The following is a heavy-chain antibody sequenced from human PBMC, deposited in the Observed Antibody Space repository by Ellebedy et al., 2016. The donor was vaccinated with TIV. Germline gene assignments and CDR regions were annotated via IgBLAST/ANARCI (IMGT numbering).Heavy chain of an antibody. D-gene: IGHD3-10*01. Sequence: SLKISCAASGFTFNNYAMSWVRQAPGKGLEWVSGISWNSGSIGYADSVKGRFTISRDNAKNSLYLQMNSLRAEDTAIYYCAKIWGSGYYNNFPDFWGQGTLVTVSS. CDR2: ISWNSGSI. CDR1: GFTFNNYA. CDR3: AKIWGSGYYNNFPDF. V-gene: IGHV3-9*01. J-gene: IGHJ4*02.